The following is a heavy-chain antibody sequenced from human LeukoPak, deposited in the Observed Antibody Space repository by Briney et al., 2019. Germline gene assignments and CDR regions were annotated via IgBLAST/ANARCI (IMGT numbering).Heavy chain of an antibody. Sequence: GGSLRLSCAASGFTFSSYAMGWVRQAPGKGLEWVSGISGSGGSTYYADSVKGRFTISRDNSKNTLNLQMNSLRAEDTAVYYCGKLPIHRLGDYGSGKYRFDPWGQGTLVNVS. CDR3: GKLPIHRLGDYGSGKYRFDP. J-gene: IGHJ5*02. CDR1: GFTFSSYA. D-gene: IGHD3-10*01. CDR2: ISGSGGST. V-gene: IGHV3-23*01.